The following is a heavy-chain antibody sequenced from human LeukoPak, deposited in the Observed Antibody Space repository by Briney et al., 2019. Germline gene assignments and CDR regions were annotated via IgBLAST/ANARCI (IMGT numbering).Heavy chain of an antibody. J-gene: IGHJ4*02. CDR1: GYTFTSYD. Sequence: ASVKVSCKASGYTFTSYDINWVRRATGQGLEWMGWMNPNSGNTGYAQKFQGRVTMTRNSSISTAYMELSSLRSEDTAVYYCARIAGSSGYYSFDYWGQGTLVTVSS. CDR3: ARIAGSSGYYSFDY. V-gene: IGHV1-8*01. D-gene: IGHD3-22*01. CDR2: MNPNSGNT.